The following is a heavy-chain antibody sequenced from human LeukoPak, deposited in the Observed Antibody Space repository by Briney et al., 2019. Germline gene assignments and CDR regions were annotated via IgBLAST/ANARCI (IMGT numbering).Heavy chain of an antibody. V-gene: IGHV3-48*02. J-gene: IGHJ3*02. Sequence: PGGSLRLSCAASGFTFSSYSMNWVRQAPGKGLEWVSYINSSRNNIYCADSVKGRFTISRDNAKNSLYLRMYSLRDEDTAVYYCARDQFFAFDIWGQGTMVAVSS. D-gene: IGHD3-3*01. CDR2: INSSRNNI. CDR3: ARDQFFAFDI. CDR1: GFTFSSYS.